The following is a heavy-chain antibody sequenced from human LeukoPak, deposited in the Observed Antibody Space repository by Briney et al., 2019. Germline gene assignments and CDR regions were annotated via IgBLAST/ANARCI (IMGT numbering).Heavy chain of an antibody. V-gene: IGHV4-59*01. D-gene: IGHD3-10*01. Sequence: SETLSLTCTVSGGSISSYYWSWIRQPPGKGLEWIGYIYYSGSTNYNPSLKSRVTISVDTSKNQFSLKLSSVTAADTAVYYCASYYGSGSYPPYYYYGMDVWGQGTMVTVSS. J-gene: IGHJ6*02. CDR1: GGSISSYY. CDR3: ASYYGSGSYPPYYYYGMDV. CDR2: IYYSGST.